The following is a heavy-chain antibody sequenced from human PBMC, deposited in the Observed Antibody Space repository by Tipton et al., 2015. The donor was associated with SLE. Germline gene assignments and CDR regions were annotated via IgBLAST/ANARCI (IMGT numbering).Heavy chain of an antibody. D-gene: IGHD3-22*01. Sequence: SLRLSCAASGFTFDDYTMHWVRQAPGKGLEWVSLISWDGGSTYYADSVKGRFTTSRDNSKNSLYLQMNSLRTEDTALYYCAKDADLYYYDSSGYLDYWGQGTLVTVSS. CDR2: ISWDGGST. CDR1: GFTFDDYT. V-gene: IGHV3-43*01. CDR3: AKDADLYYYDSSGYLDY. J-gene: IGHJ4*02.